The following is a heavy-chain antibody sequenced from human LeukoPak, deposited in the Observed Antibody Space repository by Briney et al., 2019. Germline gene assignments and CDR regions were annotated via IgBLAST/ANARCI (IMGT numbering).Heavy chain of an antibody. CDR1: GFTFSSYA. J-gene: IGHJ2*01. D-gene: IGHD3-10*01. CDR3: AKDYNTNSDWYFDL. V-gene: IGHV3-23*01. Sequence: GGSLRLSCAASGFTFSSYAMSWVRQAPGKGLEWASGISGSGGSTYYADSVKGRFTISRDNSKNTLYLQMNSLRAEDTAVYYCAKDYNTNSDWYFDLWGRGTLVTVSS. CDR2: ISGSGGST.